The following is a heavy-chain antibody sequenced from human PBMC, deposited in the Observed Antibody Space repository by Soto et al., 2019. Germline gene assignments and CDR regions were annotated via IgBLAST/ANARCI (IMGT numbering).Heavy chain of an antibody. CDR1: GIIYSDQS. Sequence: GGPLTPSFSPSGIIYSDQSKDRVRKNPETGLQWVGRTRNKANSYTTEYAASVRGRFTISRDDSKNSLYLQINSLKTEDTAVYYCARDLGGAPYVDLWGRGTLVADS. CDR2: TRNKANSYTT. D-gene: IGHD3-16*01. V-gene: IGHV3-72*01. J-gene: IGHJ2*01. CDR3: ARDLGGAPYVDL.